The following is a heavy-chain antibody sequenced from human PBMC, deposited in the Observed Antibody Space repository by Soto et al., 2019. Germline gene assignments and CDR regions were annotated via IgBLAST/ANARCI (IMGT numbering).Heavy chain of an antibody. D-gene: IGHD3-3*01. CDR2: ISAYNGNT. V-gene: IGHV1-18*01. CDR1: GYTFTSYG. Sequence: ASVKVSCKASGYTFTSYGISWVRQAPGQGLEWMGWISAYNGNTNYAQKLQGRVTMTTDTSTSTAYMELRSLRSDDTAVYYCARMQADYDFWSGYDCSDFCGQGILVTVSS. J-gene: IGHJ4*02. CDR3: ARMQADYDFWSGYDCSDF.